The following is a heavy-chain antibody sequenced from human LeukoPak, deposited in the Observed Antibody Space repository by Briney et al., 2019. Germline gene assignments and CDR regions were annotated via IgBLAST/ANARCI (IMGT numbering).Heavy chain of an antibody. CDR1: GFTLGDYA. V-gene: IGHV3-49*04. CDR2: IRSKAYGGTT. J-gene: IGHJ4*02. D-gene: IGHD2-15*01. CDR3: TRAPLYCSGGSCQRPIDY. Sequence: GGSLRLSCTASGFTLGDYAMSWVRQAPGKGLEWVGFIRSKAYGGTTEYAASVKGRFTISRDDSKSIAYLQMNSLKTEDTAVYYCTRAPLYCSGGSCQRPIDYWGQGTLVTVSS.